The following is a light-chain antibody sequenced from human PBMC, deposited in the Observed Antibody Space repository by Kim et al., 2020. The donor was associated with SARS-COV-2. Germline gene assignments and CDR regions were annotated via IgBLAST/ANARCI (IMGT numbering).Light chain of an antibody. CDR1: SLRNYY. Sequence: SSELTQDPAVSVALGQTVRITCQGDSLRNYYASWYQQKPGQAPVLVIYGKNNRPSGIPDRFSGSNSGNTAYLTITGAQAEDEADYYCNYRDSGGYRWVFG. CDR2: GKN. CDR3: NYRDSGGYRWV. J-gene: IGLJ3*02. V-gene: IGLV3-19*01.